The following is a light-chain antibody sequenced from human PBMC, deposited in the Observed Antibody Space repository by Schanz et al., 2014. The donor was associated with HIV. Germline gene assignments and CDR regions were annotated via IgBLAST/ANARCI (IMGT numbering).Light chain of an antibody. CDR1: NSNIGSNS. V-gene: IGLV1-44*01. Sequence: QSVLTQPPSASGTPGQRVTISCSGSNSNIGSNSVNWYQQLPGTAPKLLLYGNSQRPSGVPARFSGSQSGTSASLAISGLQAEDEADYYCSSYTTSSTLVFGGGTKLTVL. CDR2: GNS. J-gene: IGLJ2*01. CDR3: SSYTTSSTLV.